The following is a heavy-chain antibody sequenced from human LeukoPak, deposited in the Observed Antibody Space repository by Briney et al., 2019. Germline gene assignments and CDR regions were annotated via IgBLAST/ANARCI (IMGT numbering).Heavy chain of an antibody. J-gene: IGHJ4*02. CDR2: ISGSGGST. V-gene: IGHV3-23*01. D-gene: IGHD3-9*01. CDR1: GFTFSSYA. CDR3: AKDPDGLRGFLTGYDY. Sequence: PGGSLRLSCAASGFTFSSYAMSWVRQAPGRGLEWVSAISGSGGSTYYADSVEGRFTISRDNSKNTLYLQMNSLRAEDTAVYYCAKDPDGLRGFLTGYDYWGQGTLVTVSS.